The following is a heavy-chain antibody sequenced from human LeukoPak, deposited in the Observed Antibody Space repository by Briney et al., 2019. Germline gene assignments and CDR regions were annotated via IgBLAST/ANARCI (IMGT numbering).Heavy chain of an antibody. CDR3: ASGLKYYGDYWYYFDY. D-gene: IGHD4-17*01. Sequence: GGSLRLSCAASGFTFSSYGMTWVRQAPGKGLEWVSAISGSGGSTYYADSVKGRFTISRDNSKNTLYLQMNSLRAEDTAVYYCASGLKYYGDYWYYFDYWGQGTLVTVSS. CDR2: ISGSGGST. V-gene: IGHV3-23*01. J-gene: IGHJ4*02. CDR1: GFTFSSYG.